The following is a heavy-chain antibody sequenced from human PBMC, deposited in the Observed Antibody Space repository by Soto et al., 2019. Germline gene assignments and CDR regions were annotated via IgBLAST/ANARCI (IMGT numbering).Heavy chain of an antibody. D-gene: IGHD6-6*01. J-gene: IGHJ6*03. Sequence: GGSLRLSCAASGFTFSSYAMSWVRQAPGKGLEWVSAISGSGGSTYYADSVKGRFTISGDNSKNTLYLQMNSLRAEDTAVYYCAKGLVWFSYYYYYMDVWGKGTTVTVSS. CDR3: AKGLVWFSYYYYYMDV. V-gene: IGHV3-23*01. CDR2: ISGSGGST. CDR1: GFTFSSYA.